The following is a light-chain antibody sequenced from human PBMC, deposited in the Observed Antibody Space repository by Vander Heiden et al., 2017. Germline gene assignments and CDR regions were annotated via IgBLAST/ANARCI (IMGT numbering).Light chain of an antibody. J-gene: IGLJ2*01. CDR2: EDN. V-gene: IGLV6-57*01. CDR3: QSYDRGNHVV. CDR1: SGSIGSNY. Sequence: NLLLTQPHSVSEAPVKPVTISCTRSSGSIGSNYVQWYQQRPGRSPTTVIFEDNQSPGGGPDRFSGSVDRSSNSASLSISGLTPEDEADYFCQSYDRGNHVVFGGGTKLTVL.